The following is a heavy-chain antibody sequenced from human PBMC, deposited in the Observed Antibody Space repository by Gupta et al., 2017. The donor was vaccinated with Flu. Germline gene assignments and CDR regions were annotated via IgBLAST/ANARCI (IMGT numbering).Heavy chain of an antibody. V-gene: IGHV3-23*01. CDR3: AKERATHNYDFWVGYGYYHHGMDV. J-gene: IGHJ6*02. D-gene: IGHD3-3*01. Sequence: EVQLSESGGGLVQRGGSLRLSCAASGFTVDNYALNWVRQAPGKGPEWVSAISSTGGTTHYADSVKGRFTISRDNSKDTVYLQMNDLRAEDTAVYFCAKERATHNYDFWVGYGYYHHGMDVWGQGTTATVSS. CDR2: ISSTGGTT. CDR1: GFTVDNYA.